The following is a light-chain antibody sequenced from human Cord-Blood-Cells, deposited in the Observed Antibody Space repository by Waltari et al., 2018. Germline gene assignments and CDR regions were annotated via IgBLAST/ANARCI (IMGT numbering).Light chain of an antibody. CDR1: QSVSSY. Sequence: EIVLTHSPATLSLSPGERATLSCRASQSVSSYLAWYQQKPGQPPRRLIYDASNRATGIPARFSGSGAGTDFTLTISSLEPEDVAVYYCQQRSNWPPLTFGGGTKVEIK. J-gene: IGKJ4*01. CDR3: QQRSNWPPLT. CDR2: DAS. V-gene: IGKV3-11*01.